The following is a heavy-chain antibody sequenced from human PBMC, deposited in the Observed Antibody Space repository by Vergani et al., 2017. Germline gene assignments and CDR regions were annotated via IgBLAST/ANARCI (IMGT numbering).Heavy chain of an antibody. D-gene: IGHD3-10*01. J-gene: IGHJ3*02. CDR1: GGSISSSSYY. CDR3: AETGGSGDGSAFDI. V-gene: IGHV4-39*07. CDR2: IYHSWSN. Sequence: QLQLQESGPGLVKPSETLSLTCTVSGGSISSSSYYWGWIRQPPGKGLEWIGSIYHSWSNYYNPSLKSRVTISVETSKNQFSRKLSSVTAADTAVYYCAETGGSGDGSAFDIWGQGTMVTVSS.